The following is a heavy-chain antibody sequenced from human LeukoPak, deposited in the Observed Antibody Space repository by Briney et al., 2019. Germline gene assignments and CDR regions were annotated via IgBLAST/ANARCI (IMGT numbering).Heavy chain of an antibody. J-gene: IGHJ5*02. D-gene: IGHD6-13*01. CDR1: GFTFSNAW. V-gene: IGHV3-7*01. CDR2: IKHDGSDQ. Sequence: PGGSLRLSCAASGFTFSNAWMSWVHQAPGKGLEWVANIKHDGSDQYYLDSVKGRFTISRDNAKNSLYLQMNSLRAEDTAVYYCARGIATGIDFFDPWGQGTLVTVSS. CDR3: ARGIATGIDFFDP.